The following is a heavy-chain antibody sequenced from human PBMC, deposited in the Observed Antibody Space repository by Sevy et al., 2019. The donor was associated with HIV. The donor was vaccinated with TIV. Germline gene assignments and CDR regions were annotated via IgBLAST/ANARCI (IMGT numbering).Heavy chain of an antibody. V-gene: IGHV3-30*18. CDR1: GFSFSYYG. CDR2: ILHDGINE. J-gene: IGHJ6*02. D-gene: IGHD1-26*01. CDR3: ANAYSGSYSHSYLYALDV. Sequence: GGSLRLSCIGSGFSFSYYGIHWVRQAPGKGLDWVALILHDGINECYADSVKGRFTISTDNSKNTVYMEMNSLRNEDTAIYFCANAYSGSYSHSYLYALDVWGQVTTVTVSS.